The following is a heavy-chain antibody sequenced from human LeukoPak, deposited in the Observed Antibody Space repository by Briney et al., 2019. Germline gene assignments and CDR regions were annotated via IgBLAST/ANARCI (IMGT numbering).Heavy chain of an antibody. V-gene: IGHV4-30-4*01. D-gene: IGHD3-22*01. CDR1: GGSISSGDYY. CDR3: ATEGYDSSGYPFNY. J-gene: IGHJ4*02. Sequence: SETLSLTCNVSGGSISSGDYYWSWIRQPPGKGLEWIGYIYYSGSTYYNPSLKSRVTISVDTSKNQFSLKLSSVTAADTAVYYCATEGYDSSGYPFNYWGQGTLVTVSS. CDR2: IYYSGST.